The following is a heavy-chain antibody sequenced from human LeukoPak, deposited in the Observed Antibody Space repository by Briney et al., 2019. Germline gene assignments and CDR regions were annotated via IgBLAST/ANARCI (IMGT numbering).Heavy chain of an antibody. D-gene: IGHD2-21*01. CDR3: AKGRGDTRPDY. Sequence: DSVKGRSTISRDNSKNTLYVQMNSLRAEDTAVYYCAKGRGDTRPDYWGQGTLVTVSS. J-gene: IGHJ4*02. V-gene: IGHV3-30*02.